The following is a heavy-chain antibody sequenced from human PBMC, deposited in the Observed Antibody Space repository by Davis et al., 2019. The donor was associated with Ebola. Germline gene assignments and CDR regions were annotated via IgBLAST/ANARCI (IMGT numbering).Heavy chain of an antibody. Sequence: GGSLRLSCVASGFTFGTYAIRWVRQAPGKGLEWVSGISGGGATTTYADSVKGRFTISRDNSKNTLYLQMNSLRAEDTAVYYCAREALGADRVFDYWGQGTLVTVSS. CDR3: AREALGADRVFDY. CDR1: GFTFGTYA. CDR2: ISGGGATT. J-gene: IGHJ4*02. V-gene: IGHV3-23*01. D-gene: IGHD1-26*01.